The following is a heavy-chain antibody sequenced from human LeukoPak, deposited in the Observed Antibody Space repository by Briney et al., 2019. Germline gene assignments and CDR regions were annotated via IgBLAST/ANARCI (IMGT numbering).Heavy chain of an antibody. Sequence: RASVKVSCKASGYTFTSYGISWVRQAPGQGLEWMGWISAYNGNTNYAQKLQGRVTMTTDTSTSTAYMELRSLRSDDTAVYYCASTAVADNWFDPWGQGTLVTVSS. V-gene: IGHV1-18*01. J-gene: IGHJ5*02. CDR1: GYTFTSYG. CDR3: ASTAVADNWFDP. D-gene: IGHD6-19*01. CDR2: ISAYNGNT.